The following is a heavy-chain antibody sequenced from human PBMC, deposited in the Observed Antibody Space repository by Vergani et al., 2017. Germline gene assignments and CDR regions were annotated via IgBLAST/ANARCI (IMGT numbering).Heavy chain of an antibody. Sequence: QVQLQQLGAGLLKPSETLSLTFAVYGGSFSGYYWSWIRQPPGKGVGWIGEINHSGSTNYNPSLKSRVTISVDMSKNQFSLKLSSVIAADTAVYYCARGIGYQLLYYYYYYMDVWGKGTTVTVSS. J-gene: IGHJ6*03. D-gene: IGHD2-2*01. V-gene: IGHV4-34*01. CDR2: INHSGST. CDR3: ARGIGYQLLYYYYYYMDV. CDR1: GGSFSGYY.